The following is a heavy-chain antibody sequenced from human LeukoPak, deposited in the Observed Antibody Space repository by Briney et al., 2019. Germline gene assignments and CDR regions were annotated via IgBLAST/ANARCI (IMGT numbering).Heavy chain of an antibody. CDR3: ARDSAMIVVVITNRQDY. V-gene: IGHV1-2*02. CDR2: VNPNSGGT. J-gene: IGHJ4*02. CDR1: GSPFTGYY. D-gene: IGHD3-22*01. Sequence: GASVKVSFKASGSPFTGYYMHWGRPAPGQGVGWVGWVNPNSGGTNYAQKFQGRVTMTRDTSISTAYMELSRLRSDDTAVYYCARDSAMIVVVITNRQDYWGQGTLVTVSS.